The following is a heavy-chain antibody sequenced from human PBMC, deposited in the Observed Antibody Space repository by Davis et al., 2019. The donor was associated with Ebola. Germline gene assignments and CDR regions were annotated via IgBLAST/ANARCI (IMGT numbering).Heavy chain of an antibody. J-gene: IGHJ4*02. Sequence: MPSETLSLTCTVSGGSISSYYWSWIRQPPGKGLEWIGYIYYSGSTYYNPSLKSRVTISVDTSKNQFSLKLSSVTAADTAVYYCATDYGGNSVYWGQGTLVTVSS. D-gene: IGHD4-23*01. CDR2: IYYSGST. CDR3: ATDYGGNSVY. CDR1: GGSISSYY. V-gene: IGHV4-59*06.